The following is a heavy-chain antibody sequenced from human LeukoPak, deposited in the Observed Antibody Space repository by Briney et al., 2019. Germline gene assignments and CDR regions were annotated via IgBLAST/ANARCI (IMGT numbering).Heavy chain of an antibody. Sequence: ASVKVSCKASGDTFSSYAISWVRQAPGQGLEWMGGIIPIFGTANYAQKFQGRVTITADESTSTAYMELSSLKSEDTAVYYCARERGADCSSASCSYWPFDYWGQGTLVTVSS. CDR2: IIPIFGTA. V-gene: IGHV1-69*13. J-gene: IGHJ4*02. CDR3: ARERGADCSSASCSYWPFDY. D-gene: IGHD2-2*01. CDR1: GDTFSSYA.